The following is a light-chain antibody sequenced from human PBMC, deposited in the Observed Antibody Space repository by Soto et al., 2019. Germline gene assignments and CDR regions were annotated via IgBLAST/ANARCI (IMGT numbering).Light chain of an antibody. CDR2: AAS. Sequence: EIILTQSPDTLSLSPGERATLSCRASQTVSSNYLGWYQQKPGQAPRLLIYAASSRATGIPDRFSGSGSGTDFTLTISRLEPEDFAVYYCQQYGSSPPITFGQGTRLEIK. CDR1: QTVSSNY. CDR3: QQYGSSPPIT. V-gene: IGKV3-20*01. J-gene: IGKJ5*01.